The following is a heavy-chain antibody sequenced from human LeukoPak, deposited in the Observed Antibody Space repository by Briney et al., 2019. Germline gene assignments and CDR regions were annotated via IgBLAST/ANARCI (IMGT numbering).Heavy chain of an antibody. CDR3: ARSTPLQLRYFDWLPSPSSYYYMDV. CDR2: IIPIFGTA. CDR1: GGTFSSYA. Sequence: SVKVSCEASGGTFSSYAISWVRQAPGQGLEWMGGIIPIFGTANYAQKFQGRVTITTDESTSTAYMELSSLRSEDTAVYYCARSTPLQLRYFDWLPSPSSYYYMDVWGKGTTVTVSS. D-gene: IGHD3-9*01. V-gene: IGHV1-69*05. J-gene: IGHJ6*03.